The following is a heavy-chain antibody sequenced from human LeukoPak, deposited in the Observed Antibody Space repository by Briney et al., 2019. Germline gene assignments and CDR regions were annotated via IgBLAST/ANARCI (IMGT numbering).Heavy chain of an antibody. CDR3: ARVDTAMVLDY. V-gene: IGHV1-69*01. CDR2: IIPIFGTA. D-gene: IGHD5-18*01. Sequence: ASVKVSCKASGGTFSSYAISWVRRAPGQGLEWMGGIIPIFGTANYAQKFQGRVTITADESTSTAYMELSSLRFEDTAVYYCARVDTAMVLDYWGQGTLVTVSS. J-gene: IGHJ4*02. CDR1: GGTFSSYA.